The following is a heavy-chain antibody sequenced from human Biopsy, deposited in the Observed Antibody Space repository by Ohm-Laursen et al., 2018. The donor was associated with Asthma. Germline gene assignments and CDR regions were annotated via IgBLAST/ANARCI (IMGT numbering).Heavy chain of an antibody. Sequence: SSVKVSCKSLGGTFNTYVIGWVRQAPGQGLEWMGGINSVFGTTSYPQKFQDRVTITADDSTSTVYMELSSLRSEDTAVYYCARKAGSCISRTCYSLDFWGQGTLVTGSS. D-gene: IGHD2-2*01. CDR2: INSVFGTT. J-gene: IGHJ4*02. V-gene: IGHV1-69*01. CDR3: ARKAGSCISRTCYSLDF. CDR1: GGTFNTYV.